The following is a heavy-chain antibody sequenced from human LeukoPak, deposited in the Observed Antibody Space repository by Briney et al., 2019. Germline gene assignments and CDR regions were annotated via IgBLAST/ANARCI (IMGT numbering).Heavy chain of an antibody. Sequence: SEALSLTCAVSGGSISSGGYSWSWIRQPPGKAMEFIAYIYYTGNTYFNPSLKSRVTISVDTSKNQFSLKLSSVTAADTAVYYCARVLAAAGNNWFDPWGQGTLVTVSS. D-gene: IGHD6-13*01. CDR3: ARVLAAAGNNWFDP. J-gene: IGHJ5*02. V-gene: IGHV4-30-4*07. CDR2: IYYTGNT. CDR1: GGSISSGGYS.